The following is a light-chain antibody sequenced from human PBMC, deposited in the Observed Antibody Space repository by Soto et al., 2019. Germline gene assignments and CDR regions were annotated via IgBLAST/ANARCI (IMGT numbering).Light chain of an antibody. V-gene: IGKV3-20*01. Sequence: EIVCTQSAGTLSLSPGERATLSCRASQSVSNNYLAWYQQKPGQAPRLLIYGASNRATGIPDRFSGSGSGTDFTLTISRLEPEDFAVYYCHQYGSSGTFGQGTKVDIK. J-gene: IGKJ1*01. CDR1: QSVSNNY. CDR3: HQYGSSGT. CDR2: GAS.